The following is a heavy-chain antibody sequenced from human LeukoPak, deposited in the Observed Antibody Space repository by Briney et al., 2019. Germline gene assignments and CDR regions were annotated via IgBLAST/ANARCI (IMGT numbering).Heavy chain of an antibody. V-gene: IGHV3-53*01. D-gene: IGHD2-15*01. Sequence: PGGSLRLSCAASGFTVSSIYMSWVRQAPGKGREWVSIIYRGGGTSYANSVRGRFIISRDNSKNTLYLQMNSLRAEDTAVYYCARGAAPDVWGQGTTVTVSS. CDR3: ARGAAPDV. CDR1: GFTVSSIY. J-gene: IGHJ6*02. CDR2: IYRGGGT.